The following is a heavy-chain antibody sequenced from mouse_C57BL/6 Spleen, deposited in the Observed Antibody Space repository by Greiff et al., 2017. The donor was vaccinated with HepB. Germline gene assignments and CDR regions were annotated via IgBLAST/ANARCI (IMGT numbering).Heavy chain of an antibody. CDR1: GFTFSSYA. J-gene: IGHJ4*01. CDR3: ARAQLGFYAMDY. CDR2: SDGGSYT. Sequence: EVMLVESGGGLVKPGGSLKLSCAASGFTFSSYAISDGGSYTYYPDNVKGRFTISRDNAKNNLYLQMSHLKSEDTAMYYCARAQLGFYAMDYWGQGTSVTVSS. D-gene: IGHD4-1*02. V-gene: IGHV5-4*03.